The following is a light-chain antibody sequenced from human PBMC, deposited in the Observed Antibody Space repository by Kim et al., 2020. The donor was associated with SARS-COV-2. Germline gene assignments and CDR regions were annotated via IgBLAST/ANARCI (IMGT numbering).Light chain of an antibody. Sequence: GSVGDRVTSTCRASQNIDAWLAWYQQKPGKAPKLLIYTASTVESGVPSRFSGSGSGTEFTLTISSLQPDDFATYYCQQYKTYPVTFGGGTKGDIK. V-gene: IGKV1-5*03. CDR3: QQYKTYPVT. CDR1: QNIDAW. CDR2: TAS. J-gene: IGKJ4*01.